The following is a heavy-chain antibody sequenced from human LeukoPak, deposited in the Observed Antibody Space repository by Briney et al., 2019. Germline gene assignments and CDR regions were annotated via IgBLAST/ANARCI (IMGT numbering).Heavy chain of an antibody. Sequence: PSETLSLTCPVSGGSISSSSYYWGWIRQPPGKGLEWIGSIYYSGSTYYNPSLKSRVTISVDTSKNQFSLKLSSVTAADRAVYYCAGISMDYDSSGYPFDYWGQGTLVTVSS. CDR3: AGISMDYDSSGYPFDY. V-gene: IGHV4-39*01. CDR2: IYYSGST. CDR1: GGSISSSSYY. D-gene: IGHD3-22*01. J-gene: IGHJ4*02.